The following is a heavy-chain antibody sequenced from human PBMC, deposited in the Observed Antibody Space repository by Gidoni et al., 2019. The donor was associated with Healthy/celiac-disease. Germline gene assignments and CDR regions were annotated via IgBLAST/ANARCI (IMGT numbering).Heavy chain of an antibody. CDR3: AKAPYDFWSGYYYYYYYMDV. V-gene: IGHV3-23*01. CDR1: GFTFSSYA. J-gene: IGHJ6*03. D-gene: IGHD3-3*01. Sequence: EVQLLESGGGLVQPGGSLRLSCAASGFTFSSYAMSWVRQAPGTGLEWVSAISGSGGSTYYADSVKGRFTISRDNSKNTLYLQMNSLRAEDTAVYYCAKAPYDFWSGYYYYYYYMDVWGKGTTVTVSS. CDR2: ISGSGGST.